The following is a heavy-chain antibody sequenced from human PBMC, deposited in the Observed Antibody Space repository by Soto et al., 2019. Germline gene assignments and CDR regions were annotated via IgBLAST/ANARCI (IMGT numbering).Heavy chain of an antibody. V-gene: IGHV4-34*01. CDR3: ARLSAVLGGWLDY. Sequence: PSETLSLTCAVYGGSFSGYYWTWIRQPPGTGLEWIGEINHSGSTNYNPSLKSRVTISVDTSKNQFSLKLSSVTAADTAVYYCARLSAVLGGWLDYWGQGTLVTVSS. CDR2: INHSGST. J-gene: IGHJ4*02. CDR1: GGSFSGYY. D-gene: IGHD6-19*01.